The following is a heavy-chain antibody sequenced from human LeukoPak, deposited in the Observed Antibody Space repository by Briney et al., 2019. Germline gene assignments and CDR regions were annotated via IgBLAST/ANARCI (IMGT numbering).Heavy chain of an antibody. CDR1: GYTFTSYG. D-gene: IGHD5-24*01. Sequence: ASVKVSCKASGYTFTSYGISWVRQAPGQGLEWMGWISAYNGNTNYAQKLQGRVTMTTDTSTSTAYMELSSLRSEDTAVYYCARDARWLQSPDAFDIWGQGTMVTVSS. J-gene: IGHJ3*02. CDR3: ARDARWLQSPDAFDI. V-gene: IGHV1-18*01. CDR2: ISAYNGNT.